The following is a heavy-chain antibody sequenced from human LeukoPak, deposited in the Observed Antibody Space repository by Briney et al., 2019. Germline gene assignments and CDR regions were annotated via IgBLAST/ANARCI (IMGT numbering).Heavy chain of an antibody. Sequence: GGSLRLSCAAPGFTFSSYSMNWVRQAPGKGLEWVSSISSSSSYIYYADPVKGRFTISRDNSRNILYLQMNSLRAEDTAVYYCASLIVVVVAATGYWGQGTLVTVSS. CDR2: ISSSSSYI. CDR1: GFTFSSYS. V-gene: IGHV3-21*04. J-gene: IGHJ4*02. D-gene: IGHD2-15*01. CDR3: ASLIVVVVAATGY.